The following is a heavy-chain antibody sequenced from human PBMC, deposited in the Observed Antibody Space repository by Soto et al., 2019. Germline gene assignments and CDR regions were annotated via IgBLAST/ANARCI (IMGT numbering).Heavy chain of an antibody. J-gene: IGHJ4*02. V-gene: IGHV1-2*04. D-gene: IGHD3-10*01. CDR3: ARSLYYYDFFDY. Sequence: VASVKVSWKTSGYTFTDYYIHWVRQVPGQGLEWMGYINPNTGGTKYGKKFQGWVTMTRDTSISTAYMELSRLKSDDTAVYYCARSLYYYDFFDYWGQGTLVTVSS. CDR2: INPNTGGT. CDR1: GYTFTDYY.